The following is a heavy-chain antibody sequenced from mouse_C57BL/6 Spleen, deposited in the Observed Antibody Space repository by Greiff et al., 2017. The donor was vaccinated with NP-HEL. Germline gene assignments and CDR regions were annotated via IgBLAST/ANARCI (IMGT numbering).Heavy chain of an antibody. J-gene: IGHJ3*01. Sequence: VQLQQSGAELARPGASVKLSCKASGYTFTSSGISWVKQRTGQGLEWIGEIYPRSGNTYYNEKFKGKATLTADKSSSTAYMELRSLTSEDSAVYFCARADYYGNPAYWGQGTLVTVSA. V-gene: IGHV1-81*01. CDR1: GYTFTSSG. CDR2: IYPRSGNT. D-gene: IGHD2-1*01. CDR3: ARADYYGNPAY.